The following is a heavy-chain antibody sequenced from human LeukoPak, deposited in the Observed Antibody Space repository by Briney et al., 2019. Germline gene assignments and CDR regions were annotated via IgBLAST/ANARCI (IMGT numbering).Heavy chain of an antibody. CDR3: ARGGYSGSYSWFDP. CDR1: GGSFGGYY. CDR2: INHSGST. Sequence: SETLSLTCAVYGGSFGGYYWSWIRQPPGKGLEWIGEINHSGSTNYNPSLKSRGTISVDTSKNQFSLKLISVTAADTAVYYCARGGYSGSYSWFDPWGQGTLVTVSS. J-gene: IGHJ5*02. D-gene: IGHD1-26*01. V-gene: IGHV4-34*01.